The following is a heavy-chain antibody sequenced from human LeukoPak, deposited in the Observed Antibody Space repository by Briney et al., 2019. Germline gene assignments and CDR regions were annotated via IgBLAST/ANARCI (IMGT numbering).Heavy chain of an antibody. V-gene: IGHV3-23*01. J-gene: IGHJ4*02. CDR1: GFTFSSSS. CDR3: AKGLLITILGSLDY. D-gene: IGHD3-3*01. Sequence: GGSLRLSCAASGFTFSSSSISWVRQAPGKGLEWVSGITGSGRTTYYADSVKGRFTISRDNSKNSLYLQINSLRAEDTAVYYCAKGLLITILGSLDYWGQGTLVTVSS. CDR2: ITGSGRTT.